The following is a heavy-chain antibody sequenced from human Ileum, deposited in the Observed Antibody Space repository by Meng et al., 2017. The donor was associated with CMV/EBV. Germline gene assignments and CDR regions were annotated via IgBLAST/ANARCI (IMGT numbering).Heavy chain of an antibody. CDR1: GFNMRGHW. CDR2: ISDDGKST. J-gene: IGHJ4*02. D-gene: IGHD2-15*01. Sequence: GGSLRLSCTASGFNMRGHWMSWLRQAPGEGPVWVSRISDDGKSTTYAVSVKGRFTISRDNARDTVFLEMTSLRAEDTAVYYCAKAQGDNIVVVVAATLFDYWGQGTLVTVSS. CDR3: AKAQGDNIVVVVAATLFDY. V-gene: IGHV3-74*01.